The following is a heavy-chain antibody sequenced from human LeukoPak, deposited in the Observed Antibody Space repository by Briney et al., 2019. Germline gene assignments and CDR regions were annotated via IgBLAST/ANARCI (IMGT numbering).Heavy chain of an antibody. CDR3: ARHSLAAAGTVDY. V-gene: IGHV3-53*01. Sequence: GGSLRLSCAASGFTVSSNYMSWVRQAPGKGLEWVSVTYSGGSTYYADSVKGRFTISRDNSKNTLYLQMNSLRAEDTAVYYCARHSLAAAGTVDYWGQGTLVTVSS. CDR1: GFTVSSNY. CDR2: TYSGGST. J-gene: IGHJ4*02. D-gene: IGHD6-13*01.